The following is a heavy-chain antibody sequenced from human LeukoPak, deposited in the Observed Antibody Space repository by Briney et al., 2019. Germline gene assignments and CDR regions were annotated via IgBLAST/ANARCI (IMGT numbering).Heavy chain of an antibody. V-gene: IGHV4-34*01. CDR1: GGSFSGYY. CDR2: INHSGST. Sequence: SETLSLTCTVYGGSFSGYYWIWIRQPPGKGLEWIGEINHSGSTKYNPSLKSRVTISIDTSKNQFSLKLSSVTAADTAVYYCARHSPGARGVDYWGQGTLVTVSS. D-gene: IGHD2-21*01. CDR3: ARHSPGARGVDY. J-gene: IGHJ4*02.